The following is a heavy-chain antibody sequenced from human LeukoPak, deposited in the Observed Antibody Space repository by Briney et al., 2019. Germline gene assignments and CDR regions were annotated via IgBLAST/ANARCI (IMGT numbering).Heavy chain of an antibody. V-gene: IGHV4-34*01. CDR3: ARDGMAAAGLDY. CDR1: GGSFSGYY. Sequence: SETLSLTCAVYGGSFSGYYWSWIRQPPGKGLEWIGEINHSGSTNYNPSLKSRVTISVDTSKNQFSLKLSSVTAADTAVYYCARDGMAAAGLDYWGQGTLVTVSS. J-gene: IGHJ4*02. CDR2: INHSGST. D-gene: IGHD6-13*01.